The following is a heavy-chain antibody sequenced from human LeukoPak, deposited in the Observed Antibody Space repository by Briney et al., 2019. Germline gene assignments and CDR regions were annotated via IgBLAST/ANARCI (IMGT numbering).Heavy chain of an antibody. CDR1: GFTFSSHA. D-gene: IGHD1-26*01. CDR2: ISYDGSFQ. V-gene: IGHV3-30-3*01. Sequence: PGGSLRLSCSVSGFTFSSHAMHWVRQAPGKGLECVAYISYDGSFQYHADSEKGRFTISRDNSKDILYLQMNSLRVDDSATYYCVGEVGSRQMNSWGQGTLVTVSS. J-gene: IGHJ5*02. CDR3: VGEVGSRQMNS.